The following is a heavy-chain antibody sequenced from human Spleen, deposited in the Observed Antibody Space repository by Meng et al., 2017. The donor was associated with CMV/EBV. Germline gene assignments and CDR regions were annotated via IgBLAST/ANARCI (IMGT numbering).Heavy chain of an antibody. D-gene: IGHD6-13*01. CDR3: AKAFSSSWYREYYDF. Sequence: ETLSLTCAASGFTFSTYAMSWVRQAPGKGLEWVSAITATSGSTYHADSVKGRFTISRDNSKNTLFLQMNSLRAEDTAIYYCAKAFSSSWYREYYDFWGQGTLVTVSS. J-gene: IGHJ4*02. CDR2: ITATSGST. V-gene: IGHV3-23*01. CDR1: GFTFSTYA.